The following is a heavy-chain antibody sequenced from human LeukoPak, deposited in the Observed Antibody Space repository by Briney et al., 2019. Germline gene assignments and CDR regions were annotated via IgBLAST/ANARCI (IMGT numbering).Heavy chain of an antibody. CDR2: IKEDGSEK. D-gene: IGHD2-2*01. J-gene: IGHJ4*02. V-gene: IGHV3-7*01. CDR1: GFTFSSYW. Sequence: GGSLRLSCAASGFTFSSYWMSWVRQAPGKGLEWVANIKEDGSEKRDVDSVKGRFTISRDNAKNSLYLHMNSLRVEDTAVYYCVRNKLVVPSRLDHWGQGTLVTVSS. CDR3: VRNKLVVPSRLDH.